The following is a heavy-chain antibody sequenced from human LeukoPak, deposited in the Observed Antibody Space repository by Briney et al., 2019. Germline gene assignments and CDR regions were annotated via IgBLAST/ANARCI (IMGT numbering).Heavy chain of an antibody. CDR2: IYSGGRP. Sequence: PGGSLRLSCAASGFTVSSNYMSWVRQAPGKGLEWVSVIYSGGRPSYADSVKGRFTMSRDNSKNTLYLQINSLRAEDTAVYYCAIVPLSYIVTTMLFQYWGQGTLVTVSS. D-gene: IGHD5-12*01. J-gene: IGHJ4*02. CDR1: GFTVSSNY. CDR3: AIVPLSYIVTTMLFQY. V-gene: IGHV3-53*01.